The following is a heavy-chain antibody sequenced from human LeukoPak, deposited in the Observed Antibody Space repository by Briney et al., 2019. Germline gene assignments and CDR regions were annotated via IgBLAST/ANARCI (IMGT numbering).Heavy chain of an antibody. J-gene: IGHJ6*02. CDR1: GYTFTSYA. V-gene: IGHV1-3*01. CDR3: ARVQVMGYSYGFYYYYGMDA. CDR2: INAGNGNT. D-gene: IGHD5-18*01. Sequence: ASVKVSCKASGYTFTSYAMHWVRQAPGQRLEWMGWINAGNGNTKYSQKFQGRVTITRDTSASTAYMELSSLRSEDTAVYYCARVQVMGYSYGFYYYYGMDAWGQGTTVTVSS.